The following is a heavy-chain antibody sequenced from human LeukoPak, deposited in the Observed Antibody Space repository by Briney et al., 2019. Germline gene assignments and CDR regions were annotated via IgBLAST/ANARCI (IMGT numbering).Heavy chain of an antibody. J-gene: IGHJ4*02. D-gene: IGHD3-10*01. Sequence: GGSLRLSCIASGFKFDNYAMHWLRQTPGKRPEWVSTLVGSGYVAYYRDSVKGRFTMSRDISKNTLYLQMHSLRAEDTAVYYCAKDEYGSGSYSIDYWGQGTLVTVSS. CDR1: GFKFDNYA. V-gene: IGHV3-23*01. CDR2: LVGSGYVA. CDR3: AKDEYGSGSYSIDY.